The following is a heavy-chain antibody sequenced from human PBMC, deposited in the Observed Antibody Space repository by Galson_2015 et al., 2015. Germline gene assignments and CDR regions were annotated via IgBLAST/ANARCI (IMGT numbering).Heavy chain of an antibody. V-gene: IGHV1-3*01. D-gene: IGHD3-3*01. J-gene: IGHJ3*02. CDR3: ARDTGYYDFWSGSNAFDI. CDR1: GYTFTSYA. CDR2: NNAGNGNT. Sequence: SVKVSCKASGYTFTSYAMHWVRQAPGQRLEWMGWNNAGNGNTKYSQKFQGRVTITRDTSASTAYMELSSLRSEDTAVYYCARDTGYYDFWSGSNAFDIWGQGTMVTVSS.